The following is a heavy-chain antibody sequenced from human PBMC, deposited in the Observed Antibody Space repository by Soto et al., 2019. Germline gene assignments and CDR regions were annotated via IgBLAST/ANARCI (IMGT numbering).Heavy chain of an antibody. CDR2: ISSSSSTV. Sequence: GGSLRLSCAASGFTFSSYSMNWVRQAPGKGLEWVSYISSSSSTVYYADSVKGRFTISRDNAKNSLYLQMNSLRDEDTAVYYCARESLVLEWLSLNWFDPWGQGTLVTVAS. CDR3: ARESLVLEWLSLNWFDP. J-gene: IGHJ5*02. V-gene: IGHV3-48*02. CDR1: GFTFSSYS. D-gene: IGHD3-3*01.